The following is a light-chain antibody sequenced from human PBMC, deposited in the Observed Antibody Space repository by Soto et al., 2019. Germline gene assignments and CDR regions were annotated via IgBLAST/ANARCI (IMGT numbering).Light chain of an antibody. CDR1: QSVGSRF. V-gene: IGKV3-11*01. CDR3: QQRSEWPLT. Sequence: EIALTQSPGTLSLSPGERATLSCRASQSVGSRFLAWYQQKPGQAPRLLIYDASNRATGIPARFSGSGSGTDFTLTISSLEPEDFAVYYCQQRSEWPLTFGGGTKVDIK. J-gene: IGKJ4*01. CDR2: DAS.